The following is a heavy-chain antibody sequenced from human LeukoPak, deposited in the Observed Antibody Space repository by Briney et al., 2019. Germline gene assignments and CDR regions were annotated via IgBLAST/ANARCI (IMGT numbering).Heavy chain of an antibody. CDR1: GGSISSGGYY. CDR3: ARHEGGGEKVTMVRGVNNY. V-gene: IGHV4-31*03. J-gene: IGHJ4*02. Sequence: SQTLSLTCTVSGGSISSGGYYWSWIRQHPGKGLEWIGYIYYSGSTYYNPSLKSRVTISVDTSKNQFSLKLSSVTAADTAVYYCARHEGGGEKVTMVRGVNNYWGQGTLVTVSS. D-gene: IGHD3-10*01. CDR2: IYYSGST.